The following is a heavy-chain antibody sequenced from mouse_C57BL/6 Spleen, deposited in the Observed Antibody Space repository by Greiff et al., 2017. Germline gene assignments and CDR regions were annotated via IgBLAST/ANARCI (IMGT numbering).Heavy chain of an antibody. CDR1: GFTFSDYG. CDR2: ISSGSSTI. J-gene: IGHJ3*01. CDR3: ALGDYYGSWFAY. V-gene: IGHV5-17*01. Sequence: EVKVVESGGGLVKPGGSLKLSCAASGFTFSDYGMHWVRQAPEKGLGWVAYISSGSSTIYYADTVKGRFTISRDNAKNTLFLQMTSLRSEDTAMYYCALGDYYGSWFAYWGQGTLVTVSA. D-gene: IGHD1-1*01.